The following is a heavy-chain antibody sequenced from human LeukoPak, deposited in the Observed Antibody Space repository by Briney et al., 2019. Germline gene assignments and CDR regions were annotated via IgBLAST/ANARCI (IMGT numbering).Heavy chain of an antibody. Sequence: SVTLSLKCTVSGGSISSGGYYCHSLRQHPGKGLEWNGHIYYSESTYYNPSLKSRITISLDTSKNQFSLNMSYVTAADTAVYYCATHRLCSSTSCYTGGWFDPWGQGTLVTVSS. CDR1: GGSISSGGYY. CDR3: ATHRLCSSTSCYTGGWFDP. J-gene: IGHJ5*02. V-gene: IGHV4-31*03. D-gene: IGHD2-2*02. CDR2: IYYSEST.